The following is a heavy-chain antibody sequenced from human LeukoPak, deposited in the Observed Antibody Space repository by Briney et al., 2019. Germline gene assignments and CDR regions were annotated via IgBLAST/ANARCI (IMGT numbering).Heavy chain of an antibody. CDR1: GDSIARSDYY. V-gene: IGHV4-39*07. CDR2: IYYSGAT. D-gene: IGHD4-17*01. J-gene: IGHJ4*02. CDR3: AREDFMTTVNY. Sequence: KPSETLSLTCVVSGDSIARSDYYWDWIRQPPGKGLEWIGSIYYSGATYYSGSLKSRVTISVDTSKNQFSLKLSSVTAADTAVYYCAREDFMTTVNYWGQGTLVTVSS.